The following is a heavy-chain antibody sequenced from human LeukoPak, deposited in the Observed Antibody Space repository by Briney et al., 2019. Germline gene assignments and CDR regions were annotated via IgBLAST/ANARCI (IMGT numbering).Heavy chain of an antibody. D-gene: IGHD3-10*01. J-gene: IGHJ4*02. CDR3: AKVVWFGESTYYFDY. V-gene: IGHV3-53*01. CDR2: IYSGGST. CDR1: GFTVSSNY. Sequence: GGSLRLSCAASGFTVSSNYMSWVRQAPGKGLEWVSVIYSGGSTYYADSVKGRFTISRDNSKNTLYLQMNSLRAEDTAVYYCAKVVWFGESTYYFDYWGQGTLVTVSS.